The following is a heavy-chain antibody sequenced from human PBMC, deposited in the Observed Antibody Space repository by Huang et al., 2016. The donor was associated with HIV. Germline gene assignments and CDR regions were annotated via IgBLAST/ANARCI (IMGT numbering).Heavy chain of an antibody. CDR3: ARGVGNSNRGFDI. V-gene: IGHV1-69*13. CDR2: INPLHDTT. J-gene: IGHJ4*02. D-gene: IGHD5-18*01. Sequence: QVQLVQSGAEMKKSGSSVKVSCKASGGTVSSFSFTWVRQAPGHGLEWMGGINPLHDTTDLAQKFRGRVTRNADESTNTAFMELSGLTSQDTAVYYCARGVGNSNRGFDIWGQGTLVTVS. CDR1: GGTVSSFS.